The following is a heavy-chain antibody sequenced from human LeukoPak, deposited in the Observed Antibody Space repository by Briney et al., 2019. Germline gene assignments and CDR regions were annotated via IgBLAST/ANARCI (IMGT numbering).Heavy chain of an antibody. CDR1: GVSISSSSYY. CDR3: ARVKDPGGYYYYYYMDI. J-gene: IGHJ6*03. CDR2: IYYSGST. D-gene: IGHD3-16*01. V-gene: IGHV4-61*01. Sequence: PSETLSLTCAVSGVSISSSSYYWSWIRQPPGKGLEWIGYIYYSGSTNYNPSLKSRVTISVDTSKNQFSLKLSSVTAADTAVYYCARVKDPGGYYYYYYMDIWGKGNTVTVSS.